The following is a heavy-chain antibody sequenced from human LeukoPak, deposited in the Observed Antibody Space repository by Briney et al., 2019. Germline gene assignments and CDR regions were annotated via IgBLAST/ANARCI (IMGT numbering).Heavy chain of an antibody. J-gene: IGHJ5*02. CDR2: INHSGST. Sequence: SETLSLTCAVHGGSFSGYYWSWIRQPPGKGLEWIGEINHSGSTNYNPSLKSRVTISVDTSKNQFSLKLSSVTAADTAVYYCARAPYLATMVRGNWFDPWGQGTLVTVSS. CDR1: GGSFSGYY. V-gene: IGHV4-34*01. D-gene: IGHD3-10*01. CDR3: ARAPYLATMVRGNWFDP.